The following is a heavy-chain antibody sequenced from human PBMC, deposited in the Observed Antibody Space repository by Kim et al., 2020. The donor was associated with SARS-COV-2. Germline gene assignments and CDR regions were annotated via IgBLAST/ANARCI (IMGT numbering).Heavy chain of an antibody. CDR2: ISYDGSNK. D-gene: IGHD6-19*01. J-gene: IGHJ4*02. Sequence: GGSLRLSCAASGFTFSSYAMHWVRQAPGKGLEWVAVISYDGSNKYYADSVKGRFTISRDNSKNTLYLQMNSLRAEDTAVYYCARPPPSLALAGPSSFYFDYWGQGTLVTVSS. CDR3: ARPPPSLALAGPSSFYFDY. V-gene: IGHV3-30*04. CDR1: GFTFSSYA.